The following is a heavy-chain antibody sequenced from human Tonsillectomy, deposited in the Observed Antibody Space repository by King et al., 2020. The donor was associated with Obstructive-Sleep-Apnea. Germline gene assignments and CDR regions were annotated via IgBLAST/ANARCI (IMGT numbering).Heavy chain of an antibody. J-gene: IGHJ6*02. Sequence: VQLVESGGGLVQPGGSLRLSCAASGFTVSSSYMSWVRQAPGKGLEWVSLIYSGGSTYYADSGKGRFTISRDNSKNTLDLQMNSLRGEDTAVYYCARDRGLTTLGEYYYGMDVWGQGTTVTVSS. CDR1: GFTVSSSY. D-gene: IGHD3-10*01. V-gene: IGHV3-66*01. CDR2: IYSGGST. CDR3: ARDRGLTTLGEYYYGMDV.